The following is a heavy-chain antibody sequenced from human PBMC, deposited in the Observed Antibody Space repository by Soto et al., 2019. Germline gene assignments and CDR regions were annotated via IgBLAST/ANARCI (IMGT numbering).Heavy chain of an antibody. CDR3: ERGRRFTRVREPRGLYP. Sequence: PSETLSLTCAVYGGSFSGYYWSWIRQPPGKGLEWIGEINHSGSTNYNPSLKSRVTISVDTSKNQFSLKLSSVTAADTAVYSWERGRRFTRVREPRGLYPGGWGTGLTVS. D-gene: IGHD3-10*01. CDR2: INHSGST. V-gene: IGHV4-34*01. J-gene: IGHJ4*02. CDR1: GGSFSGYY.